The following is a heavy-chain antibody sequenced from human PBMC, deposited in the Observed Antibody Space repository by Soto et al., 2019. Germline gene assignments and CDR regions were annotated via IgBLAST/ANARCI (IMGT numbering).Heavy chain of an antibody. CDR2: INHVGGI. J-gene: IGHJ5*02. CDR3: VRIRYQLPSSVLWLDP. V-gene: IGHV4-34*01. CDR1: GGFLSESY. Sequence: SETLSLTCTVYGGFLSESYWTWIRQPPGKGLEWIGEINHVGGINYNPSLKSRVTMSVDTSQNQFSLRLISVTAADTAMYFCVRIRYQLPSSVLWLDPWGQGTPVTVSS. D-gene: IGHD3-16*01.